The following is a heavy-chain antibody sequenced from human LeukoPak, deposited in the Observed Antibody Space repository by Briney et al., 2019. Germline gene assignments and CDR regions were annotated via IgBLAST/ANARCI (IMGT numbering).Heavy chain of an antibody. J-gene: IGHJ4*02. CDR2: IYTNGGA. D-gene: IGHD2-15*01. Sequence: SETLSLTCTVSGGSVTSGNYYWNWIRQPAGTGLEWIERIYTNGGASYNPSLKSRVTISIDASKNQFSLKLSSVTAADTAVYYCARVTAAAGLYYFDYWGQGTLVTVSS. CDR1: GGSVTSGNYY. CDR3: ARVTAAAGLYYFDY. V-gene: IGHV4-61*02.